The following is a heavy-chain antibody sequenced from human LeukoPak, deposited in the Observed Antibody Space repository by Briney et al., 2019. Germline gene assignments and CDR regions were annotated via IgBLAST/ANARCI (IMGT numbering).Heavy chain of an antibody. J-gene: IGHJ6*02. V-gene: IGHV1-46*01. CDR1: GYTFTSYY. D-gene: IGHD2-2*01. CDR3: ARDLGRVSPDIVVVPAAMRYYYYGMDV. Sequence: GASVKVSCKASGYTFTSYYMHWVRQAPGQGLEWMGIINPSGGSTSYAQKFQGRVTMTRDTSTSTVYMELSSLRPEDTAVYYCARDLGRVSPDIVVVPAAMRYYYYGMDVWGQGTTVTVSS. CDR2: INPSGGST.